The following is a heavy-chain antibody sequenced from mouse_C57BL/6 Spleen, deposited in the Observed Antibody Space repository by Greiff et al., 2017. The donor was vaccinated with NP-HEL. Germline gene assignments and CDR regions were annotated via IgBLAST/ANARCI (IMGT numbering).Heavy chain of an antibody. CDR3: ARGFGSSHGWFAY. V-gene: IGHV1-76*01. CDR2: IYPGSGNT. Sequence: VQLQQSGAELVRPGASVKLSCKASGYTFTDYYINWVKQRPGQGLEWIARIYPGSGNTYYTEKFKGKATLTAEKSSSTAYMQLSSLTSEDSAVYFCARGFGSSHGWFAYWGQGTLVTVSA. D-gene: IGHD1-1*01. J-gene: IGHJ3*01. CDR1: GYTFTDYY.